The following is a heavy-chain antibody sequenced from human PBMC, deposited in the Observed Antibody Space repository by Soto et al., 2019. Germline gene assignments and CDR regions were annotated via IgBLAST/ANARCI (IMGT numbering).Heavy chain of an antibody. CDR1: GGSISSSNW. Sequence: QVQLQESGPGLVKPSGTLSLTCAVSGGSISSSNWCSWVRQPPGKGLEWIGEIYHSGSTNYNPSLKSRVTISVDKSKTQFSLKLSSVTAADTAVYYCAGPLYCTGGSCGAALGYWCQGTLVTVSS. CDR2: IYHSGST. D-gene: IGHD2-15*01. V-gene: IGHV4-4*02. J-gene: IGHJ4*02. CDR3: AGPLYCTGGSCGAALGY.